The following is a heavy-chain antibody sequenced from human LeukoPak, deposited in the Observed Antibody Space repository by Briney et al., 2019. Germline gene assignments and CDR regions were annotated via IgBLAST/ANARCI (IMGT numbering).Heavy chain of an antibody. CDR1: GFTFSTYG. J-gene: IGHJ3*02. CDR3: ARGWYYYDSSGYGRDRGDFDI. D-gene: IGHD3-22*01. Sequence: HPGGSLRLSCAASGFTFSTYGMHWVRQAPGKGLEWVAVISYDGSNKYYADSVKGRFTISRDNSKNTLYLQMNSLRAEDTAVYYCARGWYYYDSSGYGRDRGDFDIWGQGTMVTVSS. CDR2: ISYDGSNK. V-gene: IGHV3-30*19.